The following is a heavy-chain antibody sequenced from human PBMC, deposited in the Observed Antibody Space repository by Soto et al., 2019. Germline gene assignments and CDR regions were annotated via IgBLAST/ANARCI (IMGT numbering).Heavy chain of an antibody. CDR2: ISNNGDTA. CDR1: GFTFSSYA. Sequence: EVQLLESGGGLVQPGGSLTLSCATSGFTFSSYAMVWVRQAAEKGLEWVASISNNGDTAYYADSVKGRFTISRGNSENILDLHIDCRRSDDTAFEFCAKSLVVIGAIVTLLDSWGQGTQVTVSS. CDR3: AKSLVVIGAIVTLLDS. J-gene: IGHJ4*02. V-gene: IGHV3-23*01. D-gene: IGHD6-6*01.